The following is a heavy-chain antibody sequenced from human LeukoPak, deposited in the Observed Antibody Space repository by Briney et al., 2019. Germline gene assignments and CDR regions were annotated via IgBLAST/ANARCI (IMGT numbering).Heavy chain of an antibody. D-gene: IGHD6-13*01. V-gene: IGHV3-23*01. J-gene: IGHJ6*02. CDR2: MTGSALPSRT. CDR3: ARDRPMAIAAAADYYGMDV. CDR1: GLTLSIYG. Sequence: GGSLRLSCVGSGLTLSIYGMSWVRQAPGKGLEWVSGMTGSALPSRTHYADSVKGRFTISRDNSKNTLYLQMNSLRAEDTAVYYCARDRPMAIAAAADYYGMDVWGQGTTVTVSS.